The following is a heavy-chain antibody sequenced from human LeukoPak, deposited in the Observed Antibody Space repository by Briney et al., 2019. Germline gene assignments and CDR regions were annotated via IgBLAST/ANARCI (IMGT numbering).Heavy chain of an antibody. D-gene: IGHD3-10*01. V-gene: IGHV3-48*03. Sequence: GGSLRLSCAASGFIFSSYEVIWVRQAPGKGLEWVSYISTSGSIIHYADAVKGRFTTSRDNAKNSLHLQMNSLRAEDTAIYYCARVRGYGSESFDYWGQGTLVTVSS. CDR1: GFIFSSYE. CDR3: ARVRGYGSESFDY. J-gene: IGHJ4*02. CDR2: ISTSGSII.